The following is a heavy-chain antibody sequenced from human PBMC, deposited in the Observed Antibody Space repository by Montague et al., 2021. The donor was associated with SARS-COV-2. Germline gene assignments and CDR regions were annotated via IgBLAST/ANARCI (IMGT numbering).Heavy chain of an antibody. Sequence: SETLSLTCTVSGGSISSGDYYWSWIRQPPGKGLEWIGYIYYSGSTNYNPSLKSRVTISVDTSKNQFFLKLSSVAAADTAVYYCARALVPEEWLFGGDYYYYMDVWGKGTTVTVSS. J-gene: IGHJ6*03. V-gene: IGHV4-61*08. CDR2: IYYSGST. D-gene: IGHD3-3*01. CDR1: GGSISSGDYY. CDR3: ARALVPEEWLFGGDYYYYMDV.